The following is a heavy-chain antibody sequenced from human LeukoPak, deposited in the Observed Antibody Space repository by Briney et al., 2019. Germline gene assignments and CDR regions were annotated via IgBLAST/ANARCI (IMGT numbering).Heavy chain of an antibody. V-gene: IGHV3-23*01. J-gene: IGHJ4*02. CDR3: AKEYYFDY. CDR1: GFTFSTYT. Sequence: GGSLRLSCAASGFTFSTYTMYWVRHPPGKGLEWVSIIGSSGGGIHYADSVKGRFTISRDNSKNALYLQMNSLRAEDTAVYYCAKEYYFDYWGQGTLVTVSS. CDR2: IGSSGGGI.